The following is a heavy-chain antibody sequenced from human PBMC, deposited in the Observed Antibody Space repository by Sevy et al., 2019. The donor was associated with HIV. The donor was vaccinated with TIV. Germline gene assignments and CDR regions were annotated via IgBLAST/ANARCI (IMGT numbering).Heavy chain of an antibody. Sequence: SQTLSLTCAISGDSVSSNSAAWNWIRQSPSRGLEWLGRTYYRSKWYNDYAVSVKSRITINPDTSKNQFSLQLNSVTPEDTAVYYWARSGVAAAGTGIYWYFDLWGRGTLVTVSS. J-gene: IGHJ2*01. CDR3: ARSGVAAAGTGIYWYFDL. CDR1: GDSVSSNSAA. D-gene: IGHD6-13*01. V-gene: IGHV6-1*01. CDR2: TYYRSKWYN.